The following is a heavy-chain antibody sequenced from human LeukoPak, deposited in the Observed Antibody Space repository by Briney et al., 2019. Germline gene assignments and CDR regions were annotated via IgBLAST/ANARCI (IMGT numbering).Heavy chain of an antibody. CDR1: GFTFSRYA. J-gene: IGHJ4*02. V-gene: IGHV3-23*01. D-gene: IGHD3-10*01. CDR3: AKRSGSGSQEYFDY. Sequence: GGSLRLSCVISGFTFSRYAVHWVRQAPGKGLEWVSGIGVSDASAYYADSVKGRFIVSRDTSKNTLYLQMNSLRAEDTAMYYCAKRSGSGSQEYFDYWGQGTVVTVSS. CDR2: IGVSDASA.